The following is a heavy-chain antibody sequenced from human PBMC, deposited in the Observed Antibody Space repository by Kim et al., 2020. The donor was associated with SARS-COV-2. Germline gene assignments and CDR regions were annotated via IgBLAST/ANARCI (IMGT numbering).Heavy chain of an antibody. CDR2: IYYSGST. D-gene: IGHD2-15*01. V-gene: IGHV4-39*07. CDR3: ARYAYTENQDIVVVVAAVGDDAFDI. J-gene: IGHJ3*02. Sequence: SETLSLTCTVSGGSISSSSYYWGWIRQPPGKGLEWIGSIYYSGSTYYNPSLKSRVTISVDTSKNQFSLKLSSVTAADTAVYYCARYAYTENQDIVVVVAAVGDDAFDIWGQGTMVTVSS. CDR1: GGSISSSSYY.